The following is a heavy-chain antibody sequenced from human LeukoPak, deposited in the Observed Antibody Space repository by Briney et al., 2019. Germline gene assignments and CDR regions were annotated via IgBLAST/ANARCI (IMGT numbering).Heavy chain of an antibody. V-gene: IGHV3-74*01. CDR1: GFTFSSNA. Sequence: PGGSLRLSCAASGFTFSSNAMTWVRQDPRKGLVWVSRISGDGRNINYADSVRGRFTISRDNAKNTLYLQMNTLRVEDTAVYYCTRDLMDYDVSTGLHHYYMDVWGQGTTLTVSS. D-gene: IGHD3-9*01. CDR3: TRDLMDYDVSTGLHHYYMDV. CDR2: ISGDGRNI. J-gene: IGHJ6*02.